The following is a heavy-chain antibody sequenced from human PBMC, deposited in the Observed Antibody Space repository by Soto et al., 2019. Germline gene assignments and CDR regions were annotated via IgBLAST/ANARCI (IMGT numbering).Heavy chain of an antibody. CDR3: ARERDGSSWSSAESLQY. CDR2: ISTYNANT. J-gene: IGHJ1*01. D-gene: IGHD6-13*01. CDR1: GYIFSNYG. Sequence: GASVKVSCKASGYIFSNYGNSWVRQAPGQGLEWMGWISTYNANTYYAQKFQGRVTTTTDTSTSTAYMELRSLRSDDTAVFYCARERDGSSWSSAESLQYWGQGTLVTVSS. V-gene: IGHV1-18*01.